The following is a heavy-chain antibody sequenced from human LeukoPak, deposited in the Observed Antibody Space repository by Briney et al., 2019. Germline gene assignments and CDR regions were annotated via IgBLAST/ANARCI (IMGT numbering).Heavy chain of an antibody. CDR2: ISSSSSYI. D-gene: IGHD1-26*01. CDR1: GFTFSSYS. V-gene: IGHV3-21*01. CDR3: ARVSFLQWELSTGSFDY. Sequence: PGGSLRLSCAASGFTFSSYSMNWVRQAPGKGLEWVSSISSSSSYIYYADSVKGRFTISRDNAKNSLYLQMNSLRAEDTAVYYCARVSFLQWELSTGSFDYWGQGTLVTVSS. J-gene: IGHJ4*02.